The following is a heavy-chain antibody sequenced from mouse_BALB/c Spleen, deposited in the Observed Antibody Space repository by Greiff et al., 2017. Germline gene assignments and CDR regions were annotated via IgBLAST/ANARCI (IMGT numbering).Heavy chain of an antibody. V-gene: IGHV5-17*02. CDR3: ARSPLRGAMDY. CDR1: GFTFSSFG. Sequence: EVQVVESGGGLVQPGGSRKLSCAASGFTFSSFGMHWVRQAPEKGLEWVAYISSGSSTIYYADTVKGRFTISRDNPKNTLFLQMTSLRSEDTAMYYCARSPLRGAMDYWGQGTSVTVSS. D-gene: IGHD1-1*01. CDR2: ISSGSSTI. J-gene: IGHJ4*01.